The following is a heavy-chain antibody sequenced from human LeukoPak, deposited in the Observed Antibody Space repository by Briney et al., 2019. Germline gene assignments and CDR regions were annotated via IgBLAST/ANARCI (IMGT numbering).Heavy chain of an antibody. CDR1: GYTFTSYY. V-gene: IGHV1-46*01. J-gene: IGHJ3*02. D-gene: IGHD3-22*01. CDR2: INPSGGST. CDR3: ARVHPQLYYYDSSGLGAKDAFDI. Sequence: GASVKVSCRASGYTFTSYYMHWVRQAPGQGLEWMGIINPSGGSTSYAQKFQGRVTMTRDTSTSTVYMELSSLRSEDTAVYYCARVHPQLYYYDSSGLGAKDAFDIWGQGTMVTVSS.